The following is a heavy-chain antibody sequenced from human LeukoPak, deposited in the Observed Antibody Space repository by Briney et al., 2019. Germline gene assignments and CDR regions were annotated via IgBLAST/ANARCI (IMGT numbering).Heavy chain of an antibody. CDR3: ARASSGWYTDSNFDY. V-gene: IGHV3-66*01. CDR1: GFTVSSNY. CDR2: IYSGGST. D-gene: IGHD6-19*01. Sequence: GGSLRLSCAASGFTVSSNYMSWVRQAPGKGLEWVSVIYSGGSTYYADSVKGRFTISRDNAKNTLYLQMNSLRAEDTAVYYCARASSGWYTDSNFDYWGQGTLVTVSS. J-gene: IGHJ4*02.